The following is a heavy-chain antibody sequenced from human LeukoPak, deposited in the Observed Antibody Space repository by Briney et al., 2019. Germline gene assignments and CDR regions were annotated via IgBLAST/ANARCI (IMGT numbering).Heavy chain of an antibody. CDR2: ISSSGSTI. CDR1: GFTFSSYE. V-gene: IGHV3-48*03. D-gene: IGHD5-12*01. Sequence: GGSLRLSCAASGFTFSSYEMNWVRQAPGKGLEWVSYISSSGSTIYYADSVKGRFTISRDNAKNSLYLQMNSLRAEDTAVYYCARDPYDSYYYGMDVWGQGTTVTVSS. J-gene: IGHJ6*02. CDR3: ARDPYDSYYYGMDV.